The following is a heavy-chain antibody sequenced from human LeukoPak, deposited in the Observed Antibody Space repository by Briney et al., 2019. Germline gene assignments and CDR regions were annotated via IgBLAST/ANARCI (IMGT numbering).Heavy chain of an antibody. J-gene: IGHJ5*02. CDR3: ARVPGLPRNWFDP. D-gene: IGHD5-18*01. V-gene: IGHV4-34*01. CDR2: INHSGST. CDR1: GGSFSGYY. Sequence: SETLSLTCAVYGGSFSGYYWSWIRQPPGKGLEWIGEINHSGSTNYNPSLKSRVTISVDTSKNQFSLKLSSVTAADTAVYYCARVPGLPRNWFDPWGQGTLVTVSS.